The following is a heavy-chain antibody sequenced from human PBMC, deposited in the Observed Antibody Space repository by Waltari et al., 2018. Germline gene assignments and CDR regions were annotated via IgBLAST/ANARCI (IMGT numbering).Heavy chain of an antibody. V-gene: IGHV4-61*10. Sequence: QVQLQESGPGLVKPSQTLSLTCTVSGGSISSGSYYWSWIRQPAGKGLEWIGYIYYSGRPNYNPSLKSRVTVSVCTSKNQFSRKLSSVTPADTGVYYCARAPYDSRGVGAFDIWGQGTMVTVSS. CDR1: GGSISSGSYY. CDR2: IYYSGRP. D-gene: IGHD3-22*01. CDR3: ARAPYDSRGVGAFDI. J-gene: IGHJ3*02.